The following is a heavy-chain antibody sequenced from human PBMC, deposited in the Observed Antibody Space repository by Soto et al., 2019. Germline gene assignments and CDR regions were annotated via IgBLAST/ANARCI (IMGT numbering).Heavy chain of an antibody. CDR1: GFTFSSYA. CDR3: AKIGSGSYYKGARGMDV. D-gene: IGHD3-10*01. V-gene: IGHV3-23*01. CDR2: ISGSGGST. Sequence: EVQLLESGGGLVQPGGSLRLSCAASGFTFSSYAMSWVRQAPGKGLEWVSAISGSGGSTYYADSVKGRFTISIDNSKNTLYLQMNSLRAEDTAVYYCAKIGSGSYYKGARGMDVWGQGTTVTVSS. J-gene: IGHJ6*02.